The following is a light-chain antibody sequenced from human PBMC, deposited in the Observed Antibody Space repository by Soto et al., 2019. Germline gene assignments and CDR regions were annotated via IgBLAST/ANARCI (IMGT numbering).Light chain of an antibody. V-gene: IGKV1-5*03. J-gene: IGKJ2*01. Sequence: DIRMTQSPSTLSASVGDRFTITCRASQSISSWVAWYQQKPGKAPKLLIYEASSLDSGVPSRFSGSGSGTEFTLTISSLQPDDFATYYCQQYNNYSPDTFGQGTKLEIK. CDR2: EAS. CDR3: QQYNNYSPDT. CDR1: QSISSW.